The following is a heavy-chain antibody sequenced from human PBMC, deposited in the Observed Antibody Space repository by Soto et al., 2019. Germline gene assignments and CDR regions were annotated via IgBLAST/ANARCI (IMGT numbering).Heavy chain of an antibody. CDR1: GFIFINAW. CDR2: IKSKPDGGAT. V-gene: IGHV3-15*07. D-gene: IGHD4-17*01. Sequence: PGGSLRLSCAASGFIFINAWMNWVRQAPGEGLEWVGRIKSKPDGGATDYAAPVKGRFTISRDDSKNTLYLQMNSLQTEDTAMYYCTTDRGYGDFPDYWGQGTLVTVSS. CDR3: TTDRGYGDFPDY. J-gene: IGHJ4*02.